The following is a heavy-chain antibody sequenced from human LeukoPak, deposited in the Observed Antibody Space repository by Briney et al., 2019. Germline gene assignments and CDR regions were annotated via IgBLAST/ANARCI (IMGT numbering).Heavy chain of an antibody. CDR3: ARDRRGSSSWYVIDY. V-gene: IGHV1-2*04. CDR2: INPNSGGT. Sequence: ASVKVSCKASGYTFTGYYMHWVRQAPGQGLEWMGWINPNSGGTNYAKKFQGWVTMTRDTSISTAYMELSRLRSDDTAVYYCARDRRGSSSWYVIDYWGQGTLVTVSS. D-gene: IGHD6-13*01. CDR1: GYTFTGYY. J-gene: IGHJ4*02.